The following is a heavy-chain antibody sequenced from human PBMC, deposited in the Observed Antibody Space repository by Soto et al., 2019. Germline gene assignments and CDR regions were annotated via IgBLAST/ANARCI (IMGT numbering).Heavy chain of an antibody. CDR2: INHSGST. D-gene: IGHD3-9*01. Sequence: SETLSLTCAVYVGSFSGYYWSWIRQPPGKGLEWIGEINHSGSTNYNPSLKSRVTISVDTSKNQFSLKLSSVTAADTAVYYCARGVSKNYGISTGLDWFDPWGQGTLVTVS. CDR3: ARGVSKNYGISTGLDWFDP. J-gene: IGHJ5*02. CDR1: VGSFSGYY. V-gene: IGHV4-34*01.